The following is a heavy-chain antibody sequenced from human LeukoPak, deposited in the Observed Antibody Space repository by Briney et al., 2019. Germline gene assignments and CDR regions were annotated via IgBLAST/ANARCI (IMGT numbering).Heavy chain of an antibody. CDR1: GGSISSYY. Sequence: SETLSLTCTVSGGSISSYYWSWIRQPAGKGLEWIGRIYYSGNTYYNPSLKSRVTISVDTSKNEFSLRLSSVTAADTAVYYCARDPGAVSGPWGQGTLVTVSS. CDR3: ARDPGAVSGP. CDR2: IYYSGNT. D-gene: IGHD6-19*01. J-gene: IGHJ5*02. V-gene: IGHV4-4*07.